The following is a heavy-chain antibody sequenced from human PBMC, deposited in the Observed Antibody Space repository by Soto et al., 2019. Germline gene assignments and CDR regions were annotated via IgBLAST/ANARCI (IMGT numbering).Heavy chain of an antibody. CDR2: IIPIFGTA. CDR1: GGTFSSYA. V-gene: IGHV1-69*01. D-gene: IGHD4-17*01. J-gene: IGHJ4*01. CDR3: AREGDYGDHGGYYFAY. Sequence: QVQLVQSGAEVKKPGSSVKVSCKASGGTFSSYAISWVRQAPGQGLEWMGGIIPIFGTANYAQKFQGRVTISAYEPARTPYNELGRLRHEDTGVYYSAREGDYGDHGGYYFAYWGQGTLVTVSS.